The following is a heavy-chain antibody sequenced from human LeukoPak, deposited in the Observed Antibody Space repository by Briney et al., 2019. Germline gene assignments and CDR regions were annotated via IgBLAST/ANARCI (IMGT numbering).Heavy chain of an antibody. CDR2: IRSKANNYAT. Sequence: PGGSLKLSCAASGFTFSGSAMHWVRQASGKGQEWVGRIRSKANNYATAYAASVTGRFTISRDDSKNTAYLQMNSLKTEDTAVYYCIRLDNDYGGNLDYWGQGALVTVSS. D-gene: IGHD4-23*01. J-gene: IGHJ4*02. CDR1: GFTFSGSA. V-gene: IGHV3-73*01. CDR3: IRLDNDYGGNLDY.